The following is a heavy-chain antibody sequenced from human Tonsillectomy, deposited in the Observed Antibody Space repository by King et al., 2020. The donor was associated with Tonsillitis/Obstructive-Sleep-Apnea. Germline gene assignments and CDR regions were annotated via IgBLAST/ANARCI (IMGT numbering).Heavy chain of an antibody. D-gene: IGHD3-16*02. V-gene: IGHV3-30*18. J-gene: IGHJ3*02. Sequence: LQLVQSGGGVVQPGRSLRLSCAASGFTFSSYGMHWVRQAPGKGREWVAVISYDGSNKYYADSVKGRFTISRDNSKNTRYLQMNSLRAEDTAVYYCAKDLSVSVKAFDIWGQGTMVTVSS. CDR1: GFTFSSYG. CDR3: AKDLSVSVKAFDI. CDR2: ISYDGSNK.